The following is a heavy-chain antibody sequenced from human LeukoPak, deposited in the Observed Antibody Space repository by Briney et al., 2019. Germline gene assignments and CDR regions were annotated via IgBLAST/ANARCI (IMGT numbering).Heavy chain of an antibody. V-gene: IGHV3-30*01. J-gene: IGHJ5*02. Sequence: GGSLRLSCAASGFTFSNYAMHWVRQAPGKGLEWVSLISSGGTYEYYADSVKGRFTISRDNSKNTLYLQLNSLRAEDTAVYYCARIPRKHNPISGYDLRFDPWGQGTLVTVSS. D-gene: IGHD5-12*01. CDR2: ISSGGTYE. CDR1: GFTFSNYA. CDR3: ARIPRKHNPISGYDLRFDP.